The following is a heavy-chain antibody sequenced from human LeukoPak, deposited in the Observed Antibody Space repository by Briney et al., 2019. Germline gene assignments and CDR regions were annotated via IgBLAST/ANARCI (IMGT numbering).Heavy chain of an antibody. J-gene: IGHJ4*02. Sequence: PGGSLRLSCAASGFTVSSNYMSWVRQAPGKGLEWVSVIYSGGSTNCADSVKGRFTISRDNSKNTLYLQMNRLRAEDTAVYYCARDPDCSGGTCYFDYWGQGTLVTVSS. D-gene: IGHD2-15*01. CDR3: ARDPDCSGGTCYFDY. CDR1: GFTVSSNY. CDR2: IYSGGST. V-gene: IGHV3-53*01.